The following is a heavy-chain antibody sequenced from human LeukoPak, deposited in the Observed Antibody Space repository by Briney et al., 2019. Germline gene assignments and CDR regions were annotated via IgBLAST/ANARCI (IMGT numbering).Heavy chain of an antibody. Sequence: GSVKVSCEASGYTFTGDYMHSGRQAPGQGVEGRGRINPNRGGTNYAKNFQGGVTMTRATSISTAYMALSRLRSGDTAVYYCAREITATSSCGPGNLVTAS. CDR2: INPNRGGT. V-gene: IGHV1-2*06. CDR3: AREITATSS. J-gene: IGHJ5*02. D-gene: IGHD1-20*01. CDR1: GYTFTGDY.